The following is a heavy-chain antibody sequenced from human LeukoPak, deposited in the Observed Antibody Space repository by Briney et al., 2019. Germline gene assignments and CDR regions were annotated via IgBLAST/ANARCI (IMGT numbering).Heavy chain of an antibody. D-gene: IGHD3-22*01. J-gene: IGHJ5*02. CDR3: ARGPPCYYDSSGYYPRWFDP. Sequence: SETLSLTCTVSGGSISSSSYYWGWIRQPPGKGLEWIGEINHSVSTNYNPSLKSRVTISVDTSKNQFSLKLSSVTAADTAVYYCARGPPCYYDSSGYYPRWFDPWGQGTLVTVSS. CDR1: GGSISSSSYY. CDR2: INHSVST. V-gene: IGHV4-39*07.